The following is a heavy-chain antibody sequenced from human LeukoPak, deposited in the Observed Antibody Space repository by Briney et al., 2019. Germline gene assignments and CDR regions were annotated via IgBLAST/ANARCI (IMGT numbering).Heavy chain of an antibody. Sequence: PSETLSLTCTVSGGSLSGYYWSWIRQPPGKGLEWIGYIYYSGSTNYNPSLKSRVTISVDTSKNQFSLKLSSVTAADTAVYYCARHDTHDSSGYYPLDYWGQGTLVTVFS. CDR2: IYYSGST. CDR3: ARHDTHDSSGYYPLDY. V-gene: IGHV4-59*08. CDR1: GGSLSGYY. D-gene: IGHD3-22*01. J-gene: IGHJ4*02.